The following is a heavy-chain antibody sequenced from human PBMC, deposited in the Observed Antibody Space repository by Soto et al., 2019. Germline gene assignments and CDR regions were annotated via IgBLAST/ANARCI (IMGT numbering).Heavy chain of an antibody. D-gene: IGHD4-17*01. CDR1: GGSISSYY. CDR3: ARHETLHGAYDY. Sequence: QVQLQESGPGLVKPSETLSLTCTVSGGSISSYYWSWIRQPPGKGLKWIGYFHYSGSTNYNPSLKSRVTIPVATSKTPSSPKLSSVTAADTAVYSCARHETLHGAYDYWGQGTLVTVSS. CDR2: FHYSGST. J-gene: IGHJ4*02. V-gene: IGHV4-59*08.